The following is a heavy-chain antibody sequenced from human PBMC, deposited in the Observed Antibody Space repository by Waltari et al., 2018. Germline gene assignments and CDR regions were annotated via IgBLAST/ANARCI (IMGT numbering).Heavy chain of an antibody. D-gene: IGHD3-10*01. CDR1: GGSISSGSYY. CDR3: ARDTEDYYGSGSYLDP. Sequence: QVQLQESGPGLVKPSQTLSLTCTVSGGSISSGSYYWSWLRQPAGKGLEWIGRIYTSGSTNYNPSLKSRVTISVDTSKNQFSLKLSSVTAADTAVYYCARDTEDYYGSGSYLDPWGQGTLVTVSS. CDR2: IYTSGST. J-gene: IGHJ5*02. V-gene: IGHV4-61*02.